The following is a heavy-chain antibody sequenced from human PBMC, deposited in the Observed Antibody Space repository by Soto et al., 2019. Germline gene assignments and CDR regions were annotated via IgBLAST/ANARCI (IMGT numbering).Heavy chain of an antibody. V-gene: IGHV3-49*03. D-gene: IGHD3-10*01. Sequence: PGGSLRLSCTASGFTFGDDAMSWFRQAPGKGLEWVGFIRSKAYSGTTEYAASVKGRLIISRDDSKSIAYLQMSSLKTEDTAVYYCSRGGGFNNSWNYYDGMGFSGQGNTGTVS. J-gene: IGHJ6*02. CDR3: SRGGGFNNSWNYYDGMGF. CDR2: IRSKAYSGTT. CDR1: GFTFGDDA.